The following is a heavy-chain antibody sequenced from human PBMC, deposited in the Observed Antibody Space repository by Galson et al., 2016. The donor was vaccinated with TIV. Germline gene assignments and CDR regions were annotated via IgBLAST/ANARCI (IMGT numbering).Heavy chain of an antibody. Sequence: LSLTCGVSGDSISSVYYWGWIRQPPGRGLEWIGSFYDSGSTSYYKSSLRSRVAISVDTAKNQFSLRLTSVTAADTAIYYCAKMTRTSGPDSEYHFDRWGQGLLVSVAS. D-gene: IGHD6-6*01. CDR2: FYDSGSTS. CDR1: GDSISSVYY. V-gene: IGHV4-38-2*01. CDR3: AKMTRTSGPDSEYHFDR. J-gene: IGHJ4*02.